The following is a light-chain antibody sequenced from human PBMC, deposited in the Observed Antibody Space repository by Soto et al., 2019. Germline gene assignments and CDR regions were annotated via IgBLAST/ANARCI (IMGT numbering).Light chain of an antibody. CDR2: EVS. CDR1: SSDVGGYNY. J-gene: IGLJ1*01. Sequence: QSALTQSPSASGSPGQSVTISCTGTSSDVGGYNYVSWYQQHPGKAPKLMIYEVSKRPSGVPDRFSGSKSGNTASLTVSGLQAEDEADYYCSSYAGSNNRVFGTGTKVTVL. CDR3: SSYAGSNNRV. V-gene: IGLV2-8*01.